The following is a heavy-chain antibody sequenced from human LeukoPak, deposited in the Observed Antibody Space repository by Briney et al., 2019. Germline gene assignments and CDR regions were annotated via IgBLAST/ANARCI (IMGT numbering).Heavy chain of an antibody. V-gene: IGHV3-53*01. CDR3: AKTRSTNPGDGFEF. CDR1: GFTVSRKY. Sequence: PGGSLRLSCAASGFTVSRKYMAWVRQAPGKGLEWVSTLYTDGKTYYTDYVEGRFTISRDEFQNTLDLQMNFLRAEDTAVYYCAKTRSTNPGDGFEFWGHGTLVTVSS. J-gene: IGHJ3*01. D-gene: IGHD5/OR15-5a*01. CDR2: LYTDGKT.